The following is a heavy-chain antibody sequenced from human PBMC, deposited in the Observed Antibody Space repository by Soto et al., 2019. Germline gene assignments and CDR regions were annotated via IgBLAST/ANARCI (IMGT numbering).Heavy chain of an antibody. Sequence: GGSLRLSCAASGFTFSSHAMSWVRQAPGKGLEWVSAISSSGGNTYYADSVEGRFTISRDDSKNTLYLQMSSLRAEDTALYYCAKAKGGSVYYYYYYMDVWGKGTTVTVSS. CDR2: ISSSGGNT. J-gene: IGHJ6*03. CDR3: AKAKGGSVYYYYYYMDV. D-gene: IGHD2-15*01. CDR1: GFTFSSHA. V-gene: IGHV3-23*01.